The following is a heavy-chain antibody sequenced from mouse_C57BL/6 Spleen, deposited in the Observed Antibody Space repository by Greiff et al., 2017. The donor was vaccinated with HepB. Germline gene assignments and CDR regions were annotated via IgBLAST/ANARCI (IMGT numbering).Heavy chain of an antibody. Sequence: VQLQQSGPELVKPGASVKISCKASGYTFTDYYMNWVKQSHGKSLEWIGDINPNNGGTSYNQKFKGKATLTVDKSSSTAYMELRSLTSEDSAVYYCARPHYYGSSCMDYWGQGTSVTVSS. CDR1: GYTFTDYY. CDR3: ARPHYYGSSCMDY. J-gene: IGHJ4*01. V-gene: IGHV1-26*01. CDR2: INPNNGGT. D-gene: IGHD1-1*01.